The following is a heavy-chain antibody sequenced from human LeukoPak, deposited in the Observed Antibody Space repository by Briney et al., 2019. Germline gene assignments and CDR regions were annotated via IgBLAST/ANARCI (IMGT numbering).Heavy chain of an antibody. D-gene: IGHD3-3*01. J-gene: IGHJ4*02. CDR3: AKDGAGTYYDFWSGYWTFDY. CDR1: GFTFSSYA. CDR2: ISGSGGST. V-gene: IGHV3-23*01. Sequence: GGSLRLSCAASGFTFSSYAMSWVRQAPGKGLEWVSAISGSGGSTYYADSVKGRFTISRDNSKNTLYLQMNSLRAEDTAVYYCAKDGAGTYYDFWSGYWTFDYWGQGTLVTVSS.